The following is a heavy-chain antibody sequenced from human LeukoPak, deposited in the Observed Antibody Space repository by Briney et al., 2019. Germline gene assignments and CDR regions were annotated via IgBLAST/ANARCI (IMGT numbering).Heavy chain of an antibody. J-gene: IGHJ3*02. V-gene: IGHV3-30-3*01. CDR3: AKGGALTGYSSDAFDI. Sequence: PGGSLRLSCAASGFTFSSYAMHWVRQAPGKGLEWEAVISYDGSNKYYADSVKGRFTISRDNSKNTLYLQMNSLRAEDTALYYCAKGGALTGYSSDAFDIWGQGTMVTVSS. CDR2: ISYDGSNK. CDR1: GFTFSSYA. D-gene: IGHD3-9*01.